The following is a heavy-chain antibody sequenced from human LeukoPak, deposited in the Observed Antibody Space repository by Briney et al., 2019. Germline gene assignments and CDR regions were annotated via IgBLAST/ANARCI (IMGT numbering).Heavy chain of an antibody. Sequence: PGGSLRLSCAASEFTFNRYWMSWVRQAPGKGLEWVANIKHGGSEAHYVDSVKGRFTISRDNAKNSLSLQMNSLNVDDTGVYFCTRDALFGSGRTHSDFWSQGTLVSVSS. CDR2: IKHGGSEA. J-gene: IGHJ4*02. CDR3: TRDALFGSGRTHSDF. V-gene: IGHV3-7*04. CDR1: EFTFNRYW. D-gene: IGHD3-10*01.